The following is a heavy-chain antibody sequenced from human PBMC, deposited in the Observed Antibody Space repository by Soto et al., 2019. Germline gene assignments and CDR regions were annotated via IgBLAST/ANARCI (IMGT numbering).Heavy chain of an antibody. Sequence: EVQLVESGGGLVQPGGSLRLSCAASGFTFSSYDMHWVRQATGKGLEWVSAIGTAGDTFYPGSVKGRFTISRENAKTSLYLQMSSLRAGDTAVYYCARVPKGQLWTFDYWGQGTLVTVSS. CDR1: GFTFSSYD. D-gene: IGHD5-18*01. V-gene: IGHV3-13*01. CDR2: IGTAGDT. J-gene: IGHJ4*02. CDR3: ARVPKGQLWTFDY.